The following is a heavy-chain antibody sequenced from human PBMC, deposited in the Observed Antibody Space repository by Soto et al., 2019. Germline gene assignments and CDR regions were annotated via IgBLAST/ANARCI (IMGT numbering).Heavy chain of an antibody. CDR1: GFTFTNSW. CDR3: ARDFVGYGPNY. Sequence: GGSLRLSCAASGFTFTNSWMHWVRQAPGEGLVWVSRINSDGSSTSYADSVKGRFTISRDNAKNTLYLQMNSLRAEDTAVYYCARDFVGYGPNYWGQGTLVTVS. CDR2: INSDGSST. J-gene: IGHJ4*02. V-gene: IGHV3-74*01. D-gene: IGHD5-18*01.